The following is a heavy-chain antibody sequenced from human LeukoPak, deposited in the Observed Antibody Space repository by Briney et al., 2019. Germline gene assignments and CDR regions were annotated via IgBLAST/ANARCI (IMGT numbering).Heavy chain of an antibody. CDR3: ARAPVATPSEFDY. CDR1: GGSIRSSYYY. J-gene: IGHJ4*02. V-gene: IGHV4-31*03. Sequence: PSETLSLTCTVSGGSIRSSYYYWGWIRQHPGKGPEWIGYISYGGNTYYNPSLKSRVAISADTPKNQFSLKLSSTTAADTAVYYCARAPVATPSEFDYWGQGTLVTVSS. CDR2: ISYGGNT. D-gene: IGHD5-12*01.